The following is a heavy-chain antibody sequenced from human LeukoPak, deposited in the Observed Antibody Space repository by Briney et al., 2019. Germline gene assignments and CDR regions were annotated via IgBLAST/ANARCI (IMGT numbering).Heavy chain of an antibody. CDR1: GFTFSNYG. CDR3: AKDLGTTGMYFQY. J-gene: IGHJ4*02. V-gene: IGHV3-33*06. Sequence: PGRSLRLSCAASGFTFSNYGMHWIRRAPGKGLEWVAVIWYDGRKTYYADSVRGRFSISRDNSKNTLFLQMNNLRAEDTAIYFCAKDLGTTGMYFQYWGQGNLVTV. D-gene: IGHD4-17*01. CDR2: IWYDGRKT.